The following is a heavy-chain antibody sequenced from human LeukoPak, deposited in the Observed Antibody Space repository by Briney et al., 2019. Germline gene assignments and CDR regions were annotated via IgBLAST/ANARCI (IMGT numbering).Heavy chain of an antibody. J-gene: IGHJ4*02. Sequence: PSETLSLTCTVSGGSISSYYWSWIRQPPGKGLELIGYIHYSGTTYYNPSLKSQVTISVDTSKNQFSLKLSSVTAADTAVYYCARHARGGITMVRGVISGTDYWGQGTLVTVSS. D-gene: IGHD3-10*01. CDR1: GGSISSYY. V-gene: IGHV4-59*08. CDR2: IHYSGTT. CDR3: ARHARGGITMVRGVISGTDY.